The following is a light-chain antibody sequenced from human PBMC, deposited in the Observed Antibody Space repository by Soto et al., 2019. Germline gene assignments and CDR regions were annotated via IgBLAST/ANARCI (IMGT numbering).Light chain of an antibody. V-gene: IGKV3-11*01. CDR1: QSVGSY. CDR2: DAF. J-gene: IGKJ5*01. Sequence: EIVLTQSPATLSLSPGEGATLSCRASQSVGSYLAWYQQKLGQAPRLLIYDAFKRATGIPARFSGSGSGTDFTLTISSLEPEDSAVYYCQQRHMWPITFGQGTRLEIK. CDR3: QQRHMWPIT.